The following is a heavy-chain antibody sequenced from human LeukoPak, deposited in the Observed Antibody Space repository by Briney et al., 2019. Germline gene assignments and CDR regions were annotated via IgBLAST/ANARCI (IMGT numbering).Heavy chain of an antibody. CDR2: IKEDGSEK. Sequence: SGGSLRFSCAASGFTFSSYWMSWVRQAPGKGLEWVANIKEDGSEKYYVDSVKGRFSISRDNAKNSLYLQMNSLGAEDTAVYYCARDPEDNWNDNDCWGQGTLVTVSS. J-gene: IGHJ4*02. D-gene: IGHD1-20*01. CDR3: ARDPEDNWNDNDC. V-gene: IGHV3-7*01. CDR1: GFTFSSYW.